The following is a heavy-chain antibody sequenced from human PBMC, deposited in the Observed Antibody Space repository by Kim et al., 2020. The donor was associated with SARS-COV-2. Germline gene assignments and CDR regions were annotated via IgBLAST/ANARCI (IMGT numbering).Heavy chain of an antibody. V-gene: IGHV3-30*18. CDR2: ISYDGSNK. Sequence: GGSLRLSCAASGFTFSSYGMHWVRQAPGKGLEWVAVISYDGSNKYYADSVKGRFTISRDNSKNTLCLQMNSLRAEDTAVYYCAKDPSSGDDYWGQGTLVTVSS. CDR1: GFTFSSYG. D-gene: IGHD3-22*01. J-gene: IGHJ4*02. CDR3: AKDPSSGDDY.